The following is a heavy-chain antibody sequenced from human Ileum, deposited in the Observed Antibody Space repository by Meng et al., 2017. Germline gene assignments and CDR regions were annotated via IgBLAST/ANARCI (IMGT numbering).Heavy chain of an antibody. V-gene: IGHV4-4*02. J-gene: IGHJ2*01. CDR2: VYHSGST. D-gene: IGHD3-10*02. CDR3: ARADYVRYFDL. CDR1: GGSIESNNW. Sequence: QLQLQEAGPGLVKPSETLSLTFAVSGGSIESNNWWTWIRQPPGQGLEWIGEVYHSGSTHYNPSLQSRVTISIDNSKNRFSLSLNSVTAADTAIYYCARADYVRYFDLWGRGTLVTVSS.